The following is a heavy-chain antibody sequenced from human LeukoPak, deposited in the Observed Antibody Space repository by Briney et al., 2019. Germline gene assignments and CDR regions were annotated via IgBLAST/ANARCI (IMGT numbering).Heavy chain of an antibody. V-gene: IGHV3-21*01. Sequence: PGGSLRLSCAASGYTFSSYSMNWVRQAPGKGLEWVSSISSSSSYIYYADSVKGRFTISRDNSKNTLYLQMNSLRAEDTAVYYCAKNPRLAAAGTARSYYFDYWGQGTLVTVSS. J-gene: IGHJ4*02. D-gene: IGHD6-13*01. CDR3: AKNPRLAAAGTARSYYFDY. CDR2: ISSSSSYI. CDR1: GYTFSSYS.